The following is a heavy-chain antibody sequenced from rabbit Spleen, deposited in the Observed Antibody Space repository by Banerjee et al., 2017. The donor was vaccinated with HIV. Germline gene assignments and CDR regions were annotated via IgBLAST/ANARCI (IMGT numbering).Heavy chain of an antibody. D-gene: IGHD4-1*01. CDR1: GFSFSDKAV. CDR3: ARALPGVIGWNFGW. CDR2: IHVVNGKA. Sequence: QEQLVESGGGLVTPGESLKLSCTASGFSFSDKAVMCWVRQAPGKGLEWIACIHVVNGKAVYASCAKGRCSFTVTSLTTVTLAMTSLTAADTATYFCARALPGVIGWNFGWWGQGTLVTV. J-gene: IGHJ3*01. V-gene: IGHV1S45*01.